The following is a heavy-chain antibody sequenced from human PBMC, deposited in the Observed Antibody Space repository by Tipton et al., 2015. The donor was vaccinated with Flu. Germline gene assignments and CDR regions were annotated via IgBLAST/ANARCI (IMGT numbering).Heavy chain of an antibody. CDR3: ARRTFSNYVSEPKNWFDF. J-gene: IGHJ5*01. D-gene: IGHD4-11*01. Sequence: TLSLTCSVSGDSIGSGYYWGWVRQPPGKGLEWIGTIYHSGTTYYNPSLKSRLTISVDTSKNQFSLRLSSVTAADTAVYFCARRTFSNYVSEPKNWFDFWGQGTLVTVSS. CDR2: IYHSGTT. V-gene: IGHV4-38-2*01. CDR1: GDSIGSGYY.